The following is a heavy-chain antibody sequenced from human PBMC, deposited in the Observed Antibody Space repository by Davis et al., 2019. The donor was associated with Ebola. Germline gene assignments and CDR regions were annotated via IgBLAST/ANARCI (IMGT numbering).Heavy chain of an antibody. Sequence: SVKVSCKASGGTFSSYAISWVRQAPGQGLEWMGGIIPIFGTANYAQKFQGRVTITADESTSTAYMELSSLRSEDTAVYYCARDMGMVQEANWFDPWGQGTLVTVSS. J-gene: IGHJ5*02. D-gene: IGHD3-10*01. CDR3: ARDMGMVQEANWFDP. CDR1: GGTFSSYA. V-gene: IGHV1-69*13. CDR2: IIPIFGTA.